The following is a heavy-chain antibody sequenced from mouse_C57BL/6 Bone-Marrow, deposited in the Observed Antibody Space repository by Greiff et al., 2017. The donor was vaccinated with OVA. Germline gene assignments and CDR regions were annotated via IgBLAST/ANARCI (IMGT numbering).Heavy chain of an antibody. CDR2: INPNYGTT. J-gene: IGHJ4*01. CDR3: ARSALYYSNYDYAMDY. V-gene: IGHV1-39*01. D-gene: IGHD2-5*01. Sequence: EVQRVESGPDLLTPCSSVKISCKASGYSFTPHNMNWVKQSNGKSLEWIGVINPNYGTTSYNQKFKGKATLTVDQSSSTAYMQLNSLTSEDSAVYYCARSALYYSNYDYAMDYWGQGTSVTVSS. CDR1: GYSFTPHN.